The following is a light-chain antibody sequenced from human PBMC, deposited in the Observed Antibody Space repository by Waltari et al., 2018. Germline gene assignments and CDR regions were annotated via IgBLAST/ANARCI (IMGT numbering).Light chain of an antibody. CDR3: QKYGSRPAT. CDR2: DAS. J-gene: IGKJ1*01. V-gene: IGKV3-20*01. Sequence: EIVLTQSPGTLSLSPGERATLSCRASQSVSRSLAWYQQKPGQPPRLLIYDASSRATGLPDRFSGSGSGTDFSLTISRLEPEDFAVYYCQKYGSRPATFGQGTKVEIK. CDR1: QSVSRS.